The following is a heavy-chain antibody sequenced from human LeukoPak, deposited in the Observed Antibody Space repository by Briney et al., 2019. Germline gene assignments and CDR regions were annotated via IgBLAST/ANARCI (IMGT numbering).Heavy chain of an antibody. CDR2: ISNDGGGT. D-gene: IGHD3-22*01. Sequence: GGSLRLSCAASGFTFSSYAMSWVRQAPGKGLEWVSAISNDGGGTTYADFVKGRFSVSRDNSKNTLFLQMNSLRAEDTALYYCAKGSSGYFFDLWGQGTLVTVSS. CDR3: AKGSSGYFFDL. V-gene: IGHV3-23*01. CDR1: GFTFSSYA. J-gene: IGHJ4*02.